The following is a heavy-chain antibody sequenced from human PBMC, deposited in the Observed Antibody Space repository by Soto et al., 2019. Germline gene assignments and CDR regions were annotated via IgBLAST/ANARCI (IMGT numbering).Heavy chain of an antibody. J-gene: IGHJ4*02. Sequence: EEQLVESGGGLVQPGGSLRLSCAASGFTFSNHVMNWVRQAPGRGLEWVSSINRDFNTYYAYSVKGRFTISRDNAKDSLYLQMNRLRADDTAVYYCVNGDYYVGQGTLVTVSS. CDR1: GFTFSNHV. V-gene: IGHV3-48*01. CDR3: VNGDYY. CDR2: INRDFNT. D-gene: IGHD4-17*01.